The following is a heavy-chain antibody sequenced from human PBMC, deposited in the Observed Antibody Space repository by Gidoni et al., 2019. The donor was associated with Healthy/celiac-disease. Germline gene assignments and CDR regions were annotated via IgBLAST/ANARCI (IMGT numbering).Heavy chain of an antibody. V-gene: IGHV3-23*04. CDR2: ISGSGGST. CDR3: AKTVTGTNYYYYYGMDV. CDR1: GLTFSSYA. D-gene: IGHD1-7*01. Sequence: VQLVESGGGLVQPGGSLRLSCAASGLTFSSYAMSWVRQAPGKGLEWVSAISGSGGSTYYADSVKGRFTISRDNSKNTLYLQMNSLRAEDTAVYYCAKTVTGTNYYYYYGMDVWGQGTTVTVSS. J-gene: IGHJ6*02.